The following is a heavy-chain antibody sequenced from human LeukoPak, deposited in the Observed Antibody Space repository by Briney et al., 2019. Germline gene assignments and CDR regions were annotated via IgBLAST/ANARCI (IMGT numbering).Heavy chain of an antibody. CDR2: ISGSGGST. CDR1: GFTFSNYA. D-gene: IGHD2-2*01. CDR3: AKVVGSFDY. Sequence: GGSLRLSCAASGFTFSNYAMSWVRQAPGKGLEWVSSISGSGGSTYYADSMKGRFTISRDNTENTLYLQMNSLRAEDTAVYYCAKVVGSFDYWGQGTLVTVSS. V-gene: IGHV3-23*01. J-gene: IGHJ4*02.